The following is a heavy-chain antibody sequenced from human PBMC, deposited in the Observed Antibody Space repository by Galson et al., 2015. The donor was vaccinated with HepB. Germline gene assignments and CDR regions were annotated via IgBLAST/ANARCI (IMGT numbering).Heavy chain of an antibody. D-gene: IGHD6-13*01. Sequence: SLRLSCAASGFTFSSYGMHWVRQAPGKGLEWVAVIWYDGSNKYYADSVKGRFTISRDNSKNTLYLQMNSLRAEDTAVYYCARSTESSTTRNNWFDPWGQGTLVTVSS. CDR1: GFTFSSYG. CDR2: IWYDGSNK. V-gene: IGHV3-33*08. J-gene: IGHJ5*02. CDR3: ARSTESSTTRNNWFDP.